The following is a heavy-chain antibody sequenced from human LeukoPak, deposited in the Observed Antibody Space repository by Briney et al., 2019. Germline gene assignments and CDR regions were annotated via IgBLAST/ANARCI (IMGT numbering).Heavy chain of an antibody. Sequence: GGSLRLSCTASGFTFSTYWMSWVRQAPGKGLVWVANIIQDGSQKYYVDSVKGRFTISRDNAKNSLYLQMNSLRAEDTAVYYCARDKSYGDSEDYWGQGTPVTVSS. CDR1: GFTFSTYW. CDR2: IIQDGSQK. D-gene: IGHD4-17*01. J-gene: IGHJ4*02. V-gene: IGHV3-7*05. CDR3: ARDKSYGDSEDY.